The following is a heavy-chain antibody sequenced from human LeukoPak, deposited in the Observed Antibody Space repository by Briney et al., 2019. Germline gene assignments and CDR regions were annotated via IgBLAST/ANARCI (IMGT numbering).Heavy chain of an antibody. CDR3: ARSYYDTSGDFDY. V-gene: IGHV1-46*01. Sequence: GASVKVSCKASGYTFTNYCMHWVRQAPGQGLEWMGIINPSGGSTNYAQKFQGRVTMTRDTSTSTVYMELSSLRSEDTAVYYCARSYYDTSGDFDYWGQGTLVTVSS. CDR2: INPSGGST. D-gene: IGHD3-22*01. J-gene: IGHJ4*02. CDR1: GYTFTNYC.